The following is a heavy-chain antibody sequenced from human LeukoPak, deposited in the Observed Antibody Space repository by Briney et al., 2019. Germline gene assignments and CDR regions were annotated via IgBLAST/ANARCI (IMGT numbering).Heavy chain of an antibody. CDR1: GFAFSDYA. Sequence: PGGSLRLSCAASGFAFSDYAMSWVRQAPGKGLEWVSSIRVSGDYTHYADSVKGRFTISRDNSKKTLSLQMNSLRAEDTAVYYCARDQSPAPGTHDALDIWGQGTMVTVSS. CDR3: ARDQSPAPGTHDALDI. D-gene: IGHD3-10*01. CDR2: IRVSGDYT. V-gene: IGHV3-23*01. J-gene: IGHJ3*02.